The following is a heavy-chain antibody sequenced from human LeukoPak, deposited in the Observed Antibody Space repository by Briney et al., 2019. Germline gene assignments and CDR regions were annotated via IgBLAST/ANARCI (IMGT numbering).Heavy chain of an antibody. Sequence: PSETLSLTCTVSGDSINSAAYYWSWIRQHPGKGLEWIGYIYYSGSTSYNPSLQSRVTISIDTSKNQFSLQLSSVTAADTAVYYCARDNDFWSGYYSFDFWGRGTLVTVSS. CDR2: IYYSGST. CDR1: GDSINSAAYY. D-gene: IGHD3-3*01. CDR3: ARDNDFWSGYYSFDF. V-gene: IGHV4-31*03. J-gene: IGHJ4*02.